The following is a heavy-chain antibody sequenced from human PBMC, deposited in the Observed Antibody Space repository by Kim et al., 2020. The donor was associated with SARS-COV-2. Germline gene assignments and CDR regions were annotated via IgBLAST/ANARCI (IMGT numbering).Heavy chain of an antibody. V-gene: IGHV1-18*01. J-gene: IGHJ4*02. Sequence: ASVKVSCKASGYTFTSYGISWVRQAPGQGLEWMGWISAYNGNTNYAQKLQGRVTMTTDTSTSTAYMELRSLRSDDTAVYYCARVPCSGGSCYSTNKYFDYWGQGTLVTVSS. CDR1: GYTFTSYG. CDR2: ISAYNGNT. D-gene: IGHD2-15*01. CDR3: ARVPCSGGSCYSTNKYFDY.